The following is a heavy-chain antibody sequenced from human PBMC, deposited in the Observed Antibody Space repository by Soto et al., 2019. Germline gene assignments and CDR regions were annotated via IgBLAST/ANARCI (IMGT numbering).Heavy chain of an antibody. V-gene: IGHV3-30-3*01. CDR2: ISYDGSNK. CDR3: AKGFGGFYRDYDYFDY. Sequence: QVQLVESGGGVVQPGRSLRLSCAASGFTFSSYAMHWVRQAPGKGLEWVAVISYDGSNKYYADSVKGRFTISRDNSKNTLYLQMNSLRAEDTAVYYCAKGFGGFYRDYDYFDYWGQGTLVTVSS. J-gene: IGHJ4*02. D-gene: IGHD4-17*01. CDR1: GFTFSSYA.